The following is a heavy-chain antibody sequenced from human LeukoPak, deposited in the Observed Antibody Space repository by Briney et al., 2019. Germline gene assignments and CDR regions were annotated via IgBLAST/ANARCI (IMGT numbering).Heavy chain of an antibody. CDR3: CTSPSFGSSWYQFNY. J-gene: IGHJ4*02. V-gene: IGHV3-48*01. CDR2: ISFRSRTI. CDR1: GFTFSNFP. D-gene: IGHD6-13*01. Sequence: GGSLRLSCAASGFTFSNFPMNWVRQAPGKGLEWVSYISFRSRTIYYADSVKGRFTVSRDNAKNTLYLQMNSLRAEDTAVYYCCTSPSFGSSWYQFNYWGQGALVTVSS.